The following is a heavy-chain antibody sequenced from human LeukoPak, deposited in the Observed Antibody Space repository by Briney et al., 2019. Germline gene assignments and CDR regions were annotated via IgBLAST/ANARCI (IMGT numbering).Heavy chain of an antibody. CDR3: ARARDLSGTVFDY. Sequence: ASVKVSCKASGYTFTGYYMHWVRQAPGQGLEWMGWINPNSGGTNYAQKFQGRVTMTRDTSISTAYMELSRLRSDDTAVDYCARARDLSGTVFDYWGQGTLVTVSS. CDR2: INPNSGGT. D-gene: IGHD1-1*01. CDR1: GYTFTGYY. J-gene: IGHJ4*02. V-gene: IGHV1-2*02.